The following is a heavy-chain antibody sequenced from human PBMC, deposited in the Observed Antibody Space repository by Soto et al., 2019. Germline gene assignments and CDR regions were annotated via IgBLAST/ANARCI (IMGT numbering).Heavy chain of an antibody. D-gene: IGHD6-6*01. V-gene: IGHV1-69*13. Sequence: SVKVSCKASGGTFSSYAISWVRQAPGQGLEWMGGIIPIFGTANYAQKFQGRVTITADESTSTAYMELSSLRSEDTAVYYCARDRWAAARRSYYFDYWGQGTLVTVSS. J-gene: IGHJ4*02. CDR1: GGTFSSYA. CDR2: IIPIFGTA. CDR3: ARDRWAAARRSYYFDY.